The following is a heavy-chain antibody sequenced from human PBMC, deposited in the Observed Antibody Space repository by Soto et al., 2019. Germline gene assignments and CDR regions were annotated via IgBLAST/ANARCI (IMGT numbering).Heavy chain of an antibody. V-gene: IGHV1-69*01. CDR2: IIPISGTA. CDR1: GGTFSSYA. J-gene: IGHJ6*02. CDR3: ARSQGSSTSLEIYYYYYYGMDV. D-gene: IGHD2-2*01. Sequence: QVQLVQSGAEVKKPGSSVKVSCKASGGTFSSYAISWVRQAPGQGLEWMGGIIPISGTANYAQKFQGRVTITADETTRTGYKELSSLRSEDTAVYYCARSQGSSTSLEIYYYYYYGMDVWGQGTTVTVSS.